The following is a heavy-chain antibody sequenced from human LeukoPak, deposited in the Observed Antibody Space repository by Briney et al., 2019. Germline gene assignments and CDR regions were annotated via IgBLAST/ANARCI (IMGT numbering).Heavy chain of an antibody. CDR3: ARVYFEGYSSGWYLIWAFDI. D-gene: IGHD6-19*01. J-gene: IGHJ3*02. CDR2: IYTSGST. Sequence: PSETLSLTCTVSGGSISSYYWSWIRQPAGKGLEWIGRIYTSGSTNYYPSLKSRVTMSVDTSKNQFSLKLSSVTAADTAVYYCARVYFEGYSSGWYLIWAFDIWGQGTMVTVSS. V-gene: IGHV4-4*07. CDR1: GGSISSYY.